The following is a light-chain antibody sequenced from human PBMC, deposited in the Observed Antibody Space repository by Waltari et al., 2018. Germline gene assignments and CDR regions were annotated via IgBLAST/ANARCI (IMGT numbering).Light chain of an antibody. J-gene: IGKJ5*01. V-gene: IGKV3-20*01. Sequence: EIVLTHSPGTLSFSPGERATLSCRASQSVSSNYLAWYQHKPGQGPRLLFYAASSRATGIPDRFSGSGSGTDFSLTISRLEPEDFAVYYCQDYGRSPFTFGPGTRLEIK. CDR2: AAS. CDR1: QSVSSNY. CDR3: QDYGRSPFT.